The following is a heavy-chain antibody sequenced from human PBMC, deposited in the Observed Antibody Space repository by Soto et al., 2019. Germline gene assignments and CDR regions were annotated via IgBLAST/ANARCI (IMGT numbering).Heavy chain of an antibody. J-gene: IGHJ4*02. D-gene: IGHD6-19*01. Sequence: PSETLSLTCTVSGGSIIRSSYYWGWIRQPPGKGLEWIGSIYYSESTYYNPSLKSLVTISVNTCKNQFSLKLSSGTAAGAAVYYCARLKGEKVATVGHLGAVAGTNDGWGQGTLVTVS. CDR2: IYYSEST. CDR1: GGSIIRSSYY. V-gene: IGHV4-39*01. CDR3: ARLKGEKVATVGHLGAVAGTNDG.